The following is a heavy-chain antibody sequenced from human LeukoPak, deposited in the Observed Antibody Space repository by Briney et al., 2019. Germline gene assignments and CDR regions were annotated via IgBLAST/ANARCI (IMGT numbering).Heavy chain of an antibody. CDR3: AGVVPAARAFDY. CDR1: GYTFTGYY. V-gene: IGHV1-2*02. D-gene: IGHD2-2*01. CDR2: INPNSGGT. Sequence: ASAKVSCKASGYTFTGYYMHWVRQAPGQRLEWMGWINPNSGGTNYAQKFQGRVTMTRDTSISTAYMELSRLRSDDTAVYYCAGVVPAARAFDYWGQGTLVTVSS. J-gene: IGHJ4*02.